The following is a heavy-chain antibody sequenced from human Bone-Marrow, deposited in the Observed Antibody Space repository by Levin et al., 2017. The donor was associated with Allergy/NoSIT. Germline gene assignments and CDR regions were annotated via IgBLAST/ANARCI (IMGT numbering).Heavy chain of an antibody. Sequence: GGSLRLSCAASGFTFSTYAVSWVRQAPGKGLEWVSAITGGGSTFYADSVKGRFTTSRDNSKNTLYLQMNSLRAEDTAVYYCATVIGRYCGGGSCLSDYWGQGTQVTVSS. V-gene: IGHV3-23*01. CDR3: ATVIGRYCGGGSCLSDY. CDR1: GFTFSTYA. D-gene: IGHD2-15*01. J-gene: IGHJ4*02. CDR2: ITGGGST.